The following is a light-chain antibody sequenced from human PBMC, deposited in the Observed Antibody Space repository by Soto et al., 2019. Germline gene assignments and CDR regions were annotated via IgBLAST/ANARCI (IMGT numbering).Light chain of an antibody. CDR3: QQTYRSPFT. CDR2: GAS. Sequence: DIQMTQSPSSLSASVGDNVTMSCRASQNILTCLNWYQQNPGRAPKLLIFGASILQDGVPSRFSGIGSGTEFTLTITSLRPEDFATYFCQQTYRSPFTFGPGTKVDVK. J-gene: IGKJ3*01. CDR1: QNILTC. V-gene: IGKV1-39*01.